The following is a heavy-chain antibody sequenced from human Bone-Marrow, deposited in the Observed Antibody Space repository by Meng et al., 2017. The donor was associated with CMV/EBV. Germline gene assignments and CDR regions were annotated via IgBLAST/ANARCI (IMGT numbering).Heavy chain of an antibody. Sequence: GESLKISCAASGFTFRSYWMTWVRQAPGKGLEWVSSISSSSRYIYYADSVKGRFTISRDNAKNPLYLQLNSLRAEDTAVYYCTSRSQGGTDYYYYGMDVWGQGTTVTVSS. D-gene: IGHD1-26*01. CDR1: GFTFRSYW. J-gene: IGHJ6*02. CDR2: ISSSSRYI. V-gene: IGHV3-21*01. CDR3: TSRSQGGTDYYYYGMDV.